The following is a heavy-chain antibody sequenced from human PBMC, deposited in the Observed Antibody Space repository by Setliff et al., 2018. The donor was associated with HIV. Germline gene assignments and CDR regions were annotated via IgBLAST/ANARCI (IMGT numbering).Heavy chain of an antibody. V-gene: IGHV4-39*01. CDR3: ARLTTTYYYDSSAYYHPV. J-gene: IGHJ4*02. Sequence: SETLSLTCTVSGDSISRRIYYWGWIRQPPGKGLEWIGNFYYSGSSHYNPSLKSRVTISVDTSKNQFSLKLSSVTAADTAVFYCARLTTTYYYDSSAYYHPVWGQGTQVTVSS. D-gene: IGHD3-22*01. CDR2: FYYSGSS. CDR1: GDSISRRIYY.